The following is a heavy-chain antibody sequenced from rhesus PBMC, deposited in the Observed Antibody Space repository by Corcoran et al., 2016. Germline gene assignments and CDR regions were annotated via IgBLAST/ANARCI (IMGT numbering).Heavy chain of an antibody. D-gene: IGHD3-3*01. CDR3: ARVLLYTFDY. Sequence: QVQLQESGQGRVKPSETLSLTCAVCGGSLRSSYHYGIWIRQAPGKGLKWIGDISYSGSTSYNPSLKSRVTISRDTSNNQFSLKLSSVTAADTAVYFCARVLLYTFDYWGQGVLVTVSS. CDR2: ISYSGST. J-gene: IGHJ4*01. CDR1: GGSLRSSYHY. V-gene: IGHV4-122*02.